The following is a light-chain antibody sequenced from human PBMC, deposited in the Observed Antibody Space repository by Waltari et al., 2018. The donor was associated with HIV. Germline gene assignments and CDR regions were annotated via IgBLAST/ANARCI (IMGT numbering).Light chain of an antibody. Sequence: EIVLTQSPGTLSLSPGERASLSCRASQSVSNNQLAWYQQKPGQAPRLLIYGASSRATGIPDRFSGSGSGTDFTLAISRLEPEDFAVFYCQQFGNSLITFGQGTRLEIK. CDR2: GAS. CDR1: QSVSNNQ. J-gene: IGKJ5*01. CDR3: QQFGNSLIT. V-gene: IGKV3-20*01.